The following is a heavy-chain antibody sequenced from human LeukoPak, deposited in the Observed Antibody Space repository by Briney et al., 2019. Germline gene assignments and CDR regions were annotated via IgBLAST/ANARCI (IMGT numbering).Heavy chain of an antibody. J-gene: IGHJ4*02. CDR1: GGSFSGYY. V-gene: IGHV4-34*01. CDR2: INHSGST. D-gene: IGHD3-3*01. Sequence: SETLSLTCAVYGGSFSGYYWSWIRQPPGKGLEWIGEINHSGSTNYNPSLKSRVTISVDTSKNQFSLRLSSVTAADTAMYYCQSRFLEWLLDYWGQGTLVSVSS. CDR3: QSRFLEWLLDY.